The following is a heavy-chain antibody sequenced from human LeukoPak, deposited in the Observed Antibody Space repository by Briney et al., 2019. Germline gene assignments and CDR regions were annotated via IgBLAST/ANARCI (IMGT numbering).Heavy chain of an antibody. Sequence: SVKVSCKASGGTFSSYAISWVRQAPRQGLEWMGRIIPIFGTANYAQKFLGRVTITTDESTSTAYMELSSLRSEDTAVYYCAREIAAAGPNPLYFDYWGQGTLVTVSS. CDR1: GGTFSSYA. D-gene: IGHD6-13*01. V-gene: IGHV1-69*05. J-gene: IGHJ4*02. CDR3: AREIAAAGPNPLYFDY. CDR2: IIPIFGTA.